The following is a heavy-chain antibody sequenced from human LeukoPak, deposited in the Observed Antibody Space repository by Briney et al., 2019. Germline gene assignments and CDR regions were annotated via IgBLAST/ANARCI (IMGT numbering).Heavy chain of an antibody. D-gene: IGHD2-2*01. CDR3: ARDNHCSSTSCYDLIAGYFDY. J-gene: IGHJ4*02. V-gene: IGHV3-21*01. CDR1: GGPFNGYY. CDR2: ISSSSSYI. Sequence: PSETLSLTCAVYGGPFNGYYWSWIRQPPGKGLEWVSSISSSSSYIYYADSVKGRFTISRDNAKNSLYLQMNSLRAEDTAVYYCARDNHCSSTSCYDLIAGYFDYWGQGTLVTVSS.